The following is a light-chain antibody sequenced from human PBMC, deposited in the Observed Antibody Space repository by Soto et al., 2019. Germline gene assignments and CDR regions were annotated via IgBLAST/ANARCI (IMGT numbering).Light chain of an antibody. CDR2: DAS. Sequence: DFQMTQSPSSLSASVGDRVTITCRASQSISSWLAWYQQMPGKAPKLLIYDASSLQSGVPSRFSGSGSGTDFTLTISSLQPEDFATYYCQQSYSTPWTFGQGTKVDIK. V-gene: IGKV1-39*01. CDR3: QQSYSTPWT. J-gene: IGKJ1*01. CDR1: QSISSW.